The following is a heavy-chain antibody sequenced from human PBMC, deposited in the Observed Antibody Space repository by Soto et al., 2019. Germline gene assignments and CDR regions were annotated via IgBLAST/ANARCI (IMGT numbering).Heavy chain of an antibody. CDR1: GYTLSSYG. J-gene: IGHJ4*02. CDR3: ARGRSLFRAGDTSVNFFDY. D-gene: IGHD1-26*01. CDR2: INGGNGDT. Sequence: VQLVQSEAEVKKPGASVKVSCKASGYTLSSYGIHWVHQAPGQRLEWMGWINGGNGDTMYAQKFQDRVTMTRGTSANTAYMEVSSLASKDTAVYYCARGRSLFRAGDTSVNFFDYWGQGTLVTVSS. V-gene: IGHV1-3*01.